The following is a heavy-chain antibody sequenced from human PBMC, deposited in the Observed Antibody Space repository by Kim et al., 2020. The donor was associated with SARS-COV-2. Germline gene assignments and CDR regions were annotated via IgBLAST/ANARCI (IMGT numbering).Heavy chain of an antibody. CDR1: GYTFTSYD. V-gene: IGHV1-8*01. D-gene: IGHD2-15*01. CDR2: LNPNSGTT. CDR3: ARRRWGSGGSWYSV. Sequence: ASVKVSCKASGYTFTSYDINWVRQATGQGLEWMGWLNPNSGTTGSAQTFPGRVTMPRNTSISIAYMELSCLRSEDTAVYYCARRRWGSGGSWYSVWGQGTLVTVSS. J-gene: IGHJ4*02.